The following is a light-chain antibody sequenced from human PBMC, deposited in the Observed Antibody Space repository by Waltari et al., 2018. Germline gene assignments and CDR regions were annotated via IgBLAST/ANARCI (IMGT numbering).Light chain of an antibody. CDR2: DGN. CDR3: CSYAAKYSLV. J-gene: IGLJ2*01. CDR1: TSDVGGYNY. V-gene: IGLV2-11*01. Sequence: QSALTQPRSVSGSPGQSVTISCTGTTSDVGGYNYVSWYQLHPGKAPRFMICDGNERPEGVPERFSGSKSGNTASLTISGLQAEDEADYYCCSYAAKYSLVFGGGTKLTVL.